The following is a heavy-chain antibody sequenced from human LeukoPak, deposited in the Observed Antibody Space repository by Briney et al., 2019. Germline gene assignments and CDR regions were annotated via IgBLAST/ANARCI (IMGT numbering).Heavy chain of an antibody. CDR2: IYYSGST. V-gene: IGHV4-39*01. J-gene: IGHJ5*02. Sequence: SETLSLTCTVSGGSISSSSYYWGWIRQPPGKGLEWTGSIYYSGSTYYNPSLKSRVTISVDTSKNQFSLKLSSVTAADTAVYYCARRSEWLTYNWFDPWGQGTLVTVSS. CDR1: GGSISSSSYY. D-gene: IGHD3-3*01. CDR3: ARRSEWLTYNWFDP.